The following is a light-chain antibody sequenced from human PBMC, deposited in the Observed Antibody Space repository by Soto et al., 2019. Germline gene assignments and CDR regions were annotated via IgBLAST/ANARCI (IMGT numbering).Light chain of an antibody. CDR1: QGISSW. CDR2: KAS. V-gene: IGKV1-12*01. J-gene: IGKJ5*01. Sequence: DIQMTQSPSSVSASVGDRVTITCRSSQGISSWLAWYQQKPGKAPKLLIYKASTLKSGVPSRFSGSGSGTDFTLTISSLEPEDFAVYYCQQLGTSPLTFGQGTRLEI. CDR3: QQLGTSPLT.